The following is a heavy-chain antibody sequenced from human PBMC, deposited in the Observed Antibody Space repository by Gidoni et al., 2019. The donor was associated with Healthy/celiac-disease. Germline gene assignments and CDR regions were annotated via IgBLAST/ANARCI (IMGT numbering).Heavy chain of an antibody. J-gene: IGHJ4*02. V-gene: IGHV4-39*01. CDR1: GGSISSSSSY. Sequence: QLQLQESGPGLVKPSETLSLTCTVSGGSISSSSSYLGWIRQPPGTGLEWIGSIDSSGSTYYHPSLKSRITISGDTSKTQFSLKLSSVTAADTAVYYCARRGGNYGYYFDYWGQGTLVTVSS. D-gene: IGHD4-4*01. CDR2: IDSSGST. CDR3: ARRGGNYGYYFDY.